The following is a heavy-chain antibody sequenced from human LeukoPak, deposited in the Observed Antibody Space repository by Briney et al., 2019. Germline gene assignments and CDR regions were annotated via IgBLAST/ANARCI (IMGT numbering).Heavy chain of an antibody. CDR1: GFTFSSHE. Sequence: GGSLRLSCAASGFTFSSHEMNWVRQAPGKGLEWISYISNSGSTIYYADSVKGRFTISRDNAKNSLYLQMNSLRAEETAVYYCASEPHTTRRLLQIHGYQYYMKVWGKGTTVTVSS. V-gene: IGHV3-48*03. CDR3: ASEPHTTRRLLQIHGYQYYMKV. J-gene: IGHJ6*03. CDR2: ISNSGSTI. D-gene: IGHD5-24*01.